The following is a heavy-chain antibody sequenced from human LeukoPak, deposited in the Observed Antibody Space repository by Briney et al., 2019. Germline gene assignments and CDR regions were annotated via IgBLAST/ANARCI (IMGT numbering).Heavy chain of an antibody. V-gene: IGHV4-30-4*01. CDR2: IYYSGST. J-gene: IGHJ4*02. CDR1: GGSISSGDYY. D-gene: IGHD3-10*01. Sequence: PSETLSLTCTVSGGSISSGDYYWSWIRQPPGKGLEWIGYIYYSGSTYYNPSLKSRVTISVDTSKNQFSLKLSSVTAADTAVYYCARTPSMVRGVMFDWGQGTLVTVSS. CDR3: ARTPSMVRGVMFD.